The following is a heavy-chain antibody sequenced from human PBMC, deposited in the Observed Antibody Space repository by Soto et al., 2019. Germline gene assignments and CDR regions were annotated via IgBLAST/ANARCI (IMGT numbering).Heavy chain of an antibody. J-gene: IGHJ4*02. Sequence: SETLSLTCTVSGGSISSGGYYWSWIRQHPGKGLEWIGYIYYSGSTYYNPSLKSRVTISVDTSKNQFSLKLSSVTAADTAVYYCARHYYDSSGYYSSLCLDYWGQGTLVTVSS. CDR2: IYYSGST. CDR1: GGSISSGGYY. V-gene: IGHV4-31*03. D-gene: IGHD3-22*01. CDR3: ARHYYDSSGYYSSLCLDY.